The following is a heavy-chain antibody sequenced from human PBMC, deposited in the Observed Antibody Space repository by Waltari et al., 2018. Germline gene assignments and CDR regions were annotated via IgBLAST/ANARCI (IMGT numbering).Heavy chain of an antibody. Sequence: EVQLVESGGGLVKPGGSLRLSCAASGFTFSSYSMNWVRQAPGKGVELVSSISSSSSSIYYADSVKGRFTISRDNAKNSLYLQMNSLRAEDTAVYYCARAHSGSYKHAGGYFDYWGQGTLVTVSS. V-gene: IGHV3-21*01. D-gene: IGHD1-26*01. CDR3: ARAHSGSYKHAGGYFDY. J-gene: IGHJ4*02. CDR1: GFTFSSYS. CDR2: ISSSSSSI.